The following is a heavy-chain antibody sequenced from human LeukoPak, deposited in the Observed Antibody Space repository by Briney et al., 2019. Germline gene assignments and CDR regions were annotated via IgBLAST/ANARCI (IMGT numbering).Heavy chain of an antibody. V-gene: IGHV4-31*03. Sequence: SETLTLTCTVSGGSISSGGYYWSWIRQHPGKGLEWIGYIYYSGSTYYNPSLKSRVTISVDTSKNQFSLKLSSVTAADTAVYYCARDATGYFDYWGQGTLVTVSS. CDR3: ARDATGYFDY. CDR1: GGSISSGGYY. CDR2: IYYSGST. J-gene: IGHJ4*02.